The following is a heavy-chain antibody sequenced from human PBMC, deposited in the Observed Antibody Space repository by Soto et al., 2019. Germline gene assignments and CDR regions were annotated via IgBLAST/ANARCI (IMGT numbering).Heavy chain of an antibody. CDR3: ARGTVTTNRNFDL. CDR2: IYTSGST. CDR1: GGSISSYY. Sequence: QVQLQESGPGLVKPSETLSLTCTVSGGSISSYYWSWIRQPAGKGLEWIGRIYTSGSTNYNPSLKGRVTMSVDTSKNRYYLKLSAVTAADTAVYYCARGTVTTNRNFDLWGRGTLVTVSS. J-gene: IGHJ2*01. D-gene: IGHD4-17*01. V-gene: IGHV4-4*07.